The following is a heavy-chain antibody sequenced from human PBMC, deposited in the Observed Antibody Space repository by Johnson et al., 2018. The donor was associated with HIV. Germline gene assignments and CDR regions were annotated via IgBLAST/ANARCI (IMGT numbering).Heavy chain of an antibody. CDR3: ARAASDAFDI. CDR2: IKQDGSEK. V-gene: IGHV3-7*03. J-gene: IGHJ3*02. Sequence: QLVESGGGLVQPGESLRLSCAASAFTFSSYWMSWVRQAPGKGLEWVANIKQDGSEKYYVDSVKGRFTISRDNAKNSLYLQMNSLRAEDTAVYYCARAASDAFDIWGQGTMVTVSS. CDR1: AFTFSSYW.